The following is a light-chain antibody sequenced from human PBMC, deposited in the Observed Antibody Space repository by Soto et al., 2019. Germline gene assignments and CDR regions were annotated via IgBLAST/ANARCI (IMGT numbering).Light chain of an antibody. CDR3: MQARQTPIT. V-gene: IGKV2-28*01. CDR2: LGS. CDR1: QSLLHRNGNNY. Sequence: DIVMTQSPLSLPVTPGEPASISCRSSQSLLHRNGNNYLDWYLQKPGQSPQLLVYLGSNRASGVPDRFSGCGSGTDFTLKISSVEAEDVGLYYCMQARQTPITFGQGTRLEIK. J-gene: IGKJ5*01.